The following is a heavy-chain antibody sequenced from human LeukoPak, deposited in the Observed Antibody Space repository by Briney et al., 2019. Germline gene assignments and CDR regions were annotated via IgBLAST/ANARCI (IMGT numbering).Heavy chain of an antibody. Sequence: ASVKVSCKASGYTFTSYYMHWVRQAPGQGLEWMGIINPSGGSTSYAQKFQGRVTMTRDTSTGTVYMELSSLRSEDTAVYYCARAPRGHYSSSWKMYFHFDYWGQGTLVTVSS. V-gene: IGHV1-46*01. J-gene: IGHJ4*02. D-gene: IGHD6-13*01. CDR1: GYTFTSYY. CDR2: INPSGGST. CDR3: ARAPRGHYSSSWKMYFHFDY.